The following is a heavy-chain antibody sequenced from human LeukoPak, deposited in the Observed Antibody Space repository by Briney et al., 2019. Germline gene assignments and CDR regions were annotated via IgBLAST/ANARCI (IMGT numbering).Heavy chain of an antibody. CDR2: IYTSGST. D-gene: IGHD4-17*01. CDR3: AWGGNHGDHFYFES. V-gene: IGHV4-4*07. CDR1: GGSISSYY. J-gene: IGHJ4*02. Sequence: SETLSLTCTVSGGSISSYYWSWIRQPAGKGLEWIGRIYTSGSTNYNPSLKGRVTMSVDTSKNQFSLRLSSVTAADTAVYYCAWGGNHGDHFYFESWGQGTLVTVSS.